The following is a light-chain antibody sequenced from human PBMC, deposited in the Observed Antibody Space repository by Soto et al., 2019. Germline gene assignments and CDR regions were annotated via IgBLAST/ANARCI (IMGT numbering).Light chain of an antibody. CDR2: QAS. CDR3: QQYNSYSWT. J-gene: IGKJ1*01. V-gene: IGKV1-5*03. Sequence: DIQMTQSPSTLSAFVGDRVTITCRASQRISTWLAWYQQKPGKAPKLLIYQASTLQIGVPSRFSGTGSGTEFTLTISSLQPDDFVTYYCQQYNSYSWTFGQGTKVDIK. CDR1: QRISTW.